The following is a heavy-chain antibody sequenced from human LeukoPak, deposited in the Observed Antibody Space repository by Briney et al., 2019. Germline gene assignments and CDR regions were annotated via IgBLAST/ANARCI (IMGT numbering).Heavy chain of an antibody. J-gene: IGHJ6*03. CDR1: GFTFSSYE. D-gene: IGHD5-18*01. CDR3: ARASPRGYSYGLGYYYYMDV. CDR2: ISSSGSTI. Sequence: PGGSLRLSCAASGFTFSSYEMNWVRQAPGKGLEWVSYISSSGSTIYYADSVKGRFTISRDNAKNSLYLQMNSLRAEDTAVYYCARASPRGYSYGLGYYYYMDVWGKGTTVTVSS. V-gene: IGHV3-48*03.